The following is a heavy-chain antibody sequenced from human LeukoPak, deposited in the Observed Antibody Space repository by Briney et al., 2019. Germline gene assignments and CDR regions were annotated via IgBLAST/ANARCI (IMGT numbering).Heavy chain of an antibody. CDR1: GFTFSTYS. CDR3: AKDSKIVGATFRSYHYMDV. V-gene: IGHV3-21*04. Sequence: GGSLRLSCAASGFTFSTYSMNWVRQAPGKGLEWVSSISSNSRYRYYADSMRGRFTISRDNAKNSLYLQMNSLRAEDTAVYYCAKDSKIVGATFRSYHYMDVWGKGTAVTVSS. D-gene: IGHD1-26*01. CDR2: ISSNSRYR. J-gene: IGHJ6*03.